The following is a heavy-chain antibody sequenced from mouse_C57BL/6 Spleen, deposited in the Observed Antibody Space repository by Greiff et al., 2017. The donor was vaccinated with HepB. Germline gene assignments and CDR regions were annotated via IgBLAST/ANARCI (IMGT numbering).Heavy chain of an antibody. CDR2: IHPNSGST. CDR3: ARERIYDGYSFDY. V-gene: IGHV1-64*01. D-gene: IGHD2-3*01. J-gene: IGHJ2*01. CDR1: GYTFTSYW. Sequence: QVQLQQPGAELVKPGASVKLSCKASGYTFTSYWMHWVKQRPGQGLEWIGMIHPNSGSTNYNEKFKSKATLSVDKSSSTAYMQLSSLTSEDSAVYYCARERIYDGYSFDYWGQVTTLTVSS.